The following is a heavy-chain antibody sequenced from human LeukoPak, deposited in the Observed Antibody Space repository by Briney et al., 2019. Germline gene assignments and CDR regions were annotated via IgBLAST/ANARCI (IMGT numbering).Heavy chain of an antibody. J-gene: IGHJ6*02. CDR2: IITILGIA. CDR3: ARPREDIVVVPAVEYYYYGRDV. D-gene: IGHD2-2*01. CDR1: LGTLTSYT. V-gene: IGHV1-69*02. Sequence: SLKVSSKAPLGTLTSYTISSGRDRPGQGRERVGKIITILGIAKYAQKLQDRVTMTAGKATSTAYMELSSLRSEDTAVYYCARPREDIVVVPAVEYYYYGRDVWGQGTTVTVSS.